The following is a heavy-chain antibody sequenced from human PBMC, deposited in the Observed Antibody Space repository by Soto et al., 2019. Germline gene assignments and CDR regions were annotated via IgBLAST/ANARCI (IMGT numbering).Heavy chain of an antibody. CDR1: GFTFSSYA. J-gene: IGHJ4*02. CDR2: ISGSGGST. V-gene: IGHV3-23*01. CDR3: ARGKPYDTSGYYTD. D-gene: IGHD3-22*01. Sequence: GGSLRLSCAASGFTFSSYAMSWVRQAPGKGLEWVSAISGSGGSTYYADSVKGRFTISRDNSKNTLYLQMNSLRAEDTAVYYCARGKPYDTSGYYTDWGQGTLVTLSS.